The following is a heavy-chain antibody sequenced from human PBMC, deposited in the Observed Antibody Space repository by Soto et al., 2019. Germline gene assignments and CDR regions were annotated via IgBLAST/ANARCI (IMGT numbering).Heavy chain of an antibody. J-gene: IGHJ5*02. CDR3: ARGGGWYVWFDP. Sequence: QVQLVQSGAEEKKPGASVKVSCKASGYTFTSYAMHWVRQAPGQRLEWMGWINAGNGNTKYSQKFQGRVTITRDTDSSTADMGLSSLRSEDTAVYYCARGGGWYVWFDPWGQGPLVTVSS. D-gene: IGHD6-19*01. V-gene: IGHV1-3*05. CDR1: GYTFTSYA. CDR2: INAGNGNT.